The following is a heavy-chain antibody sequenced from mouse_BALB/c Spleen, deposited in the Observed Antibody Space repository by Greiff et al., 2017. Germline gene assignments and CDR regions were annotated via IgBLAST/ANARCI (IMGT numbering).Heavy chain of an antibody. D-gene: IGHD2-1*01. CDR3: TRDGNGFAY. CDR1: GYTFTSYW. Sequence: QVQLQQPGAELVRPGASVKLSCKASGYTFTSYWINWVKQRPGQGLEWIGNIYPSDSYTNYNQKFKDKATLTVDKSSSTAYMQLSSPTSEDSAVYYCTRDGNGFAYWGQGTLVTVSA. V-gene: IGHV1-69*02. CDR2: IYPSDSYT. J-gene: IGHJ3*01.